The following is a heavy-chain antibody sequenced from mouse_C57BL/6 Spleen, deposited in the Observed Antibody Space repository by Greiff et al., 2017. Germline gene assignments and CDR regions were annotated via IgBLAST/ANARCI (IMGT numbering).Heavy chain of an antibody. CDR3: VRTGTGMDY. V-gene: IGHV10-1*01. CDR2: IRSKSNNYAT. J-gene: IGHJ4*01. CDR1: GFSFNTYA. D-gene: IGHD4-1*01. Sequence: EVHLVESGGGLVQPKGSLKLSCAASGFSFNTYAMNWVRQAPGKGWEWVVRIRSKSNNYATYYADSVKDRFTISRDDSESMLYLQMNNLKTEDTAMYYCVRTGTGMDYWGQGTSVTVSS.